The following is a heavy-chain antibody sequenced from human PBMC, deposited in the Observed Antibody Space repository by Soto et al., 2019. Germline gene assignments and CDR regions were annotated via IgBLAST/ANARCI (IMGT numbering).Heavy chain of an antibody. J-gene: IGHJ4*02. CDR3: AKALSGYSYGPFDY. CDR1: GFTFDDYA. V-gene: IGHV3-9*01. Sequence: PAGSLRLSCAASGFTFDDYAMHWVRQAPGKGLEWVSGISWNSNSIGYADSVKGRFTISRDYAKNSLHLQMNSLRVEDTALYYCAKALSGYSYGPFDYWGQGTLVTVSS. D-gene: IGHD5-18*01. CDR2: ISWNSNSI.